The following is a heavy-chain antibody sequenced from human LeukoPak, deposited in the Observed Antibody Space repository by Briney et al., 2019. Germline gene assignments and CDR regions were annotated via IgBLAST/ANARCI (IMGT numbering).Heavy chain of an antibody. CDR2: IHYSGST. D-gene: IGHD2-2*01. CDR1: GGPISSGDYY. CDR3: ARDVLGVVDAFDI. J-gene: IGHJ3*02. V-gene: IGHV4-30-4*01. Sequence: SETLSLTCTVSGGPISSGDYYWSWIRQTPGKGLEWTGYIHYSGSTYYNPSLKSRITISADTSKNQFSLKLCSVTAADTAVYYCARDVLGVVDAFDIWGQGTTVTVSS.